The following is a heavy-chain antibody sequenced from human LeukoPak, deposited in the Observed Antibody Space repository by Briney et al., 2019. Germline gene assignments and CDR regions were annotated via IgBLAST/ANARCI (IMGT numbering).Heavy chain of an antibody. CDR3: ARGLGGYDFWSGYYGIDP. D-gene: IGHD3-3*01. V-gene: IGHV4-34*01. CDR2: INHSGST. Sequence: SETLSLTCAVSGGSFSGYYWSLIRQPPGKGLEWIGEINHSGSTNYNPSLKSRVTISVDTSKNQFSLKLSSVTAADTAVYYCARGLGGYDFWSGYYGIDPWGQGTLVTVSS. J-gene: IGHJ5*02. CDR1: GGSFSGYY.